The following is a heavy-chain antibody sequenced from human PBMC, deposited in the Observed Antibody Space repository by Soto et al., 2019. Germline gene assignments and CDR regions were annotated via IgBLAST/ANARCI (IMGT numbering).Heavy chain of an antibody. D-gene: IGHD3-22*01. CDR2: ISSSSSTI. CDR3: ARDRGVYYDSSGPRSAFDI. CDR1: GFTFSSYS. J-gene: IGHJ3*02. Sequence: PGGSLRLSCAASGFTFSSYSINWVRQAPGKGLEWVSYISSSSSTIYYADSAKGRFTISRDNAKNSLYLQMNSLRDEDTAVYYCARDRGVYYDSSGPRSAFDIWGQGTMVTVSS. V-gene: IGHV3-48*02.